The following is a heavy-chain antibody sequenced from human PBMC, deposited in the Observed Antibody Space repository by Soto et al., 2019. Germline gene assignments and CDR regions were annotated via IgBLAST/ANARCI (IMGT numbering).Heavy chain of an antibody. Sequence: ASVKVSCKASGYSFSTHAMHWVRQAPGQGLEWVGWINSVNDHTIYSEKFQGRVTITSDTSATTAYMELSSLTSEDTAIYYCARNILGGTTDYSGQGTLVTLSS. CDR1: GYSFSTHA. CDR3: ARNILGGTTDY. CDR2: INSVNDHT. V-gene: IGHV1-3*01. D-gene: IGHD1-7*01. J-gene: IGHJ4*02.